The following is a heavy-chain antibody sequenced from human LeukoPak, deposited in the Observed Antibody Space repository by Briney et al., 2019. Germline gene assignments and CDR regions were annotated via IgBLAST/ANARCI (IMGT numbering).Heavy chain of an antibody. CDR1: GFTFRNAS. V-gene: IGHV3-30*03. D-gene: IGHD2-15*01. Sequence: GGSLRLSCAASGFTFRNASMSWVRQAPGKGLEWVTVISYDGSDKYYADSVKGRFTISRDNSKNTLYLQMNSLRAEDTAVYYCARGDSSCYSSWGQGTLVTVSS. CDR2: ISYDGSDK. CDR3: ARGDSSCYSS. J-gene: IGHJ5*02.